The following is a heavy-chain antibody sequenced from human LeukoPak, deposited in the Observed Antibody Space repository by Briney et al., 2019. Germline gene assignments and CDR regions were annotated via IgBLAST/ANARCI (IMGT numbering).Heavy chain of an antibody. CDR3: ARVGGYSSGPDY. J-gene: IGHJ4*02. V-gene: IGHV3-53*01. CDR1: GFTVSSNY. D-gene: IGHD6-19*01. Sequence: GGSLRLSCAASGFTVSSNYMSWVRQAPGKGLEWVSVTYSGGSTYYADSVKGRFTISRDNSKNTLYLQMNSLRAEDTAVYYCARVGGYSSGPDYWGQGTLVTVSS. CDR2: TYSGGST.